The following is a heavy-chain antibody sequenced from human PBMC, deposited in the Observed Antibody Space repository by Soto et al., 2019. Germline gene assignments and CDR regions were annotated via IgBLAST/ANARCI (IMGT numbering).Heavy chain of an antibody. CDR1: GFAFSSYG. CDR3: AKGAKSDYGDYYYYYYYMDV. V-gene: IGHV3-33*06. CDR2: IWYDGSNK. D-gene: IGHD4-17*01. Sequence: GCSLRLSCAASGFAFSSYGMHCVRQAPGKGLEWVAVIWYDGSNKYYADSVKGRFTISRDNSKNTLYLQMNSLRAEDTAVYYCAKGAKSDYGDYYYYYYYMDVWGKGTTVTVSS. J-gene: IGHJ6*03.